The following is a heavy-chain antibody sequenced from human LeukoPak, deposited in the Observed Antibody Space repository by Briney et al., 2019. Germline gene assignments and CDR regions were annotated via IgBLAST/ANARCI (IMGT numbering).Heavy chain of an antibody. CDR3: ARLGKAYCGGDCYSHVDY. CDR1: GYTFTNYG. Sequence: ASVKVSCKASGYTFTNYGISWVRQAPGQGLEWMGWISAYNGHTNYAQKLQGRVTMTTDTSTSTAYMELRSLRSDDTAVYYCARLGKAYCGGDCYSHVDYWGQGTLVTVSS. D-gene: IGHD2-21*02. V-gene: IGHV1-18*01. J-gene: IGHJ4*02. CDR2: ISAYNGHT.